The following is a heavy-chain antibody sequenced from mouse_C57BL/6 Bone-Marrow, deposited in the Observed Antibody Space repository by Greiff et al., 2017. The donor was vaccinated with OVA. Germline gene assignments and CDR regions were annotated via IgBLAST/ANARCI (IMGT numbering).Heavy chain of an antibody. CDR1: GYTFTSYW. V-gene: IGHV1-59*01. Sequence: VQLQQPGAELVRPGTSVKLSCKASGYTFTSYWMPWVKQRPGQGLEWIGVIDPSDSYTTYNQKLKGKATLTVDTSSSTAYMQLSSLTSEDSAVYYCARGAYWGQGTLVTVSA. CDR3: ARGAY. CDR2: IDPSDSYT. J-gene: IGHJ3*01.